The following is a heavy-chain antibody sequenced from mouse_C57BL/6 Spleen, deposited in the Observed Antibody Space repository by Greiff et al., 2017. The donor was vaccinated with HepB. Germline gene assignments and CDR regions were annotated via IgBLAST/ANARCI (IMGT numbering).Heavy chain of an antibody. CDR1: GYTFTGYW. J-gene: IGHJ1*03. Sequence: QVQLKQSGAELMKPGVSVKLSCKATGYTFTGYWIEWVKQRPGHGLEWIGEILPGSGSTNYNEKFKGKATFTADTSSNTAYMQLSSLTTEDSAIYYCARIYYYGSSYESYWYFEVWGTGTTVTVSS. CDR2: ILPGSGST. V-gene: IGHV1-9*01. CDR3: ARIYYYGSSYESYWYFEV. D-gene: IGHD1-1*01.